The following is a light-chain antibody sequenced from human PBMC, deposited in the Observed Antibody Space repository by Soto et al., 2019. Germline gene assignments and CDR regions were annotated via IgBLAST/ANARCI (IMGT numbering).Light chain of an antibody. CDR2: GAS. J-gene: IGKJ1*01. CDR3: QQYNNWPPWT. V-gene: IGKV3-15*01. CDR1: QSVSSN. Sequence: EIVMTQSPATLSVSPGERATLSCRASQSVSSNLAWYQQKPGQAPRLLIDGASTRATVIPARFSGSGSGTEFTLTISSLQSEDFAVHYCQQYNNWPPWTFGQGTKVEIK.